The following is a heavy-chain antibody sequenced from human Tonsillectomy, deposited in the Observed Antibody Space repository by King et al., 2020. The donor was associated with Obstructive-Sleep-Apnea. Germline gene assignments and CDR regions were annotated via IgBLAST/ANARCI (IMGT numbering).Heavy chain of an antibody. CDR2: IYYSGST. J-gene: IGHJ3*02. CDR3: ARGRDILTEDAFDI. D-gene: IGHD3-9*01. V-gene: IGHV4-39*07. CDR1: GGSISSSSYY. Sequence: QLQESGPGLVKPSETLSLTCTVSGGSISSSSYYWGWIRQPPGKGLEWIGNIYYSGSTYYNPSLKSRVTISVDTSKNQFSLKLSSVTAADTAVYYCARGRDILTEDAFDIWGQGTMVTVSS.